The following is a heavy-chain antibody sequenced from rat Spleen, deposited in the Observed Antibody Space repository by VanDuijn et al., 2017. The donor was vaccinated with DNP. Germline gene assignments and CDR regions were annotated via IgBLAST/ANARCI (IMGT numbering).Heavy chain of an antibody. CDR2: ISTSGGST. V-gene: IGHV5-46*01. D-gene: IGHD1-7*01. Sequence: EVQLVESGGGLVQPGRSMKLSCAASGFTFSSFPMAWVRQAPTKGLEWVATISTSGGSTYYRDSVKGRFTISRDNAKSTLYLQMNSLRSEDTATYYCTRGGSYYGYNYFDYWGQGVMVTVSS. J-gene: IGHJ2*01. CDR1: GFTFSSFP. CDR3: TRGGSYYGYNYFDY.